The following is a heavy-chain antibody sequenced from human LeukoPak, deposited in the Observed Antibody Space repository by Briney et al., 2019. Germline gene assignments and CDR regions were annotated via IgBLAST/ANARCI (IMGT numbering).Heavy chain of an antibody. CDR3: ARAGGYDSSGYKT. D-gene: IGHD3-22*01. CDR2: IYYSGST. V-gene: IGHV4-59*01. CDR1: GGSISSYY. Sequence: SETLSLTCTVSGGSISSYYWSWIRQPPGKGLEWIGYIYYSGSTNYNPSLKSRVTISVHTSKNQFSLKLSSVTAADTAVYYCARAGGYDSSGYKTWGQGTLVTVSS. J-gene: IGHJ5*02.